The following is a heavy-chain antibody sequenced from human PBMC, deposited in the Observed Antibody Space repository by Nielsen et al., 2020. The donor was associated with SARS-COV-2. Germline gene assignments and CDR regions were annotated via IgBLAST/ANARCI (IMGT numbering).Heavy chain of an antibody. D-gene: IGHD1-26*01. J-gene: IGHJ3*02. CDR2: IKQDGSEK. Sequence: GGSLRLSCAASGFTFSSYWMSWVRQAPGKGLEWVANIKQDGSEKYYVDSVKGRFTISRDNAKNSLYLQMNSLRAEDTAVYYCARVGGGSYYRQDAFEIWGQGTMVTVSS. V-gene: IGHV3-7*01. CDR3: ARVGGGSYYRQDAFEI. CDR1: GFTFSSYW.